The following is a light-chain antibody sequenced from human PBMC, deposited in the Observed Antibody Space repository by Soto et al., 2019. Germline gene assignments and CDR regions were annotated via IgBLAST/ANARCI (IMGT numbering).Light chain of an antibody. V-gene: IGLV2-14*01. J-gene: IGLJ2*01. CDR3: SSYTSSSHVV. Sequence: QSVLTQPASVSGSPGQSITISCTGTSSDVGGYNYVSWYQQHPGKAPKLMIYDVSNRPSGVSNRFSDSKSGNTASLTISGLQAEDEADYYCSSYTSSSHVVFGGGTQLTVL. CDR1: SSDVGGYNY. CDR2: DVS.